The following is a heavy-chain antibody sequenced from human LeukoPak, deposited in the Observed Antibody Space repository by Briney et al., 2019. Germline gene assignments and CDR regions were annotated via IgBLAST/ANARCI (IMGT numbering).Heavy chain of an antibody. D-gene: IGHD5-18*01. CDR2: IIPIFGTA. CDR3: ARDQGLTAPPPYGLDV. V-gene: IGHV1-69*06. J-gene: IGHJ6*02. Sequence: AASVKVSCKASGGTFSSYAISWVRQAPGQGLEWMGGIIPIFGTANYAQKFQGRVTITADTSTSTAYMELSSLRSEETAVYYCARDQGLTAPPPYGLDVWGQGTTVTVSS. CDR1: GGTFSSYA.